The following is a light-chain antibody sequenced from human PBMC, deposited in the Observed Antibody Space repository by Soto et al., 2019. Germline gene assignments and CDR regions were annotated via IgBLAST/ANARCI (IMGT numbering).Light chain of an antibody. CDR2: RTS. CDR1: QSVGSN. J-gene: IGKJ2*03. V-gene: IGKV3-15*01. CDR3: QQNNYWYS. Sequence: IVMTQSPTTLSVSPGERATLSCRASQSVGSNLAWYQQKPGQAPRLLLYRTSTRATGIPARFSGSGSGTEFTLTISSLQSEDSAVYYCQQNNYWYSFGQGTKLEIK.